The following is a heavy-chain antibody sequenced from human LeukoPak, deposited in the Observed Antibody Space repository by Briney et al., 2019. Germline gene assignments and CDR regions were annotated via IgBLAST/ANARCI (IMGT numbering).Heavy chain of an antibody. Sequence: PGGSLRLSCAASGFTVSSNYMSSVRQAPGKGLEWVSVIYSGGSTYYADSVKGRFTISRDNSKNTLYLQMNSLRAEDTVVYYCARRAGYYYYAMDVWGKGTTVTVSS. CDR1: GFTVSSNY. J-gene: IGHJ6*04. V-gene: IGHV3-53*01. CDR2: IYSGGST. CDR3: ARRAGYYYYAMDV.